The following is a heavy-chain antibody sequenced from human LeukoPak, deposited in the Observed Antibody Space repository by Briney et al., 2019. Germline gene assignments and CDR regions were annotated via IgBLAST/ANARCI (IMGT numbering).Heavy chain of an antibody. D-gene: IGHD2-21*02. J-gene: IGHJ4*02. CDR2: ISYDGSNK. V-gene: IGHV3-30*18. CDR1: GFTFSSYA. CDR3: AKVAKGNIVVVTALDY. Sequence: GGSLRLSCAASGFTFSSYAMHWVRQAPGKGLEWVAIISYDGSNKFYADSVKGRFTISRDNSKNTLYLQMSSLGPEDTAMYYCAKVAKGNIVVVTALDYWGQGTLVTVSS.